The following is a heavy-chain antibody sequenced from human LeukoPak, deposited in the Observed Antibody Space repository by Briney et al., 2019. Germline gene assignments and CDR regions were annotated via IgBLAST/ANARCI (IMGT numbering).Heavy chain of an antibody. Sequence: SETLSLTCTVSGGSISSYYWSWIRQPPGKGLEWIGYIYYSGSTNYNPSLKSRVTISVDTSKNQFSLKLSSVTAADTAVYYCARSLGWLLYGDWFDPWGQGTLVTVSS. D-gene: IGHD3-3*01. V-gene: IGHV4-59*01. J-gene: IGHJ5*02. CDR1: GGSISSYY. CDR2: IYYSGST. CDR3: ARSLGWLLYGDWFDP.